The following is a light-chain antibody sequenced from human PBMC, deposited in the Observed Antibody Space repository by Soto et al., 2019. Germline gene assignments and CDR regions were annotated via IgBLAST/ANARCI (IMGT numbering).Light chain of an antibody. CDR3: HQYGNSPWT. CDR1: QSSFDTY. J-gene: IGKJ1*01. Sequence: EVVLTQSPDTLSLSPGEGATLSCRASQSSFDTYLAWFQQKPGQAPRLLIYAASTRATGIPDRFSGSRSGTDFTLTISRLEPEDVAVYYCHQYGNSPWTLGQGTTVEI. V-gene: IGKV3-20*01. CDR2: AAS.